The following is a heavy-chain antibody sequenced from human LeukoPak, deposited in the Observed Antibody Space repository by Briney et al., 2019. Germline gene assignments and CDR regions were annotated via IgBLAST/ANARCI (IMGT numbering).Heavy chain of an antibody. Sequence: PSETLSLTCTVSGGYISSYYWSWIRQPPRKGLQWIGYIYYSGSTNYNPPLQGRVTISIDASKNQCCLKLSSVTAADTAVYYCARDGVSGIPDYWGQGTLVTVSS. V-gene: IGHV4-59*01. J-gene: IGHJ4*02. D-gene: IGHD3-16*01. CDR1: GGYISSYY. CDR3: ARDGVSGIPDY. CDR2: IYYSGST.